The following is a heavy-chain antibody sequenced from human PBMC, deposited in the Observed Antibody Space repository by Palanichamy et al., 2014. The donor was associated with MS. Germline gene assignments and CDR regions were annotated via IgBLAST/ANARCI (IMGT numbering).Heavy chain of an antibody. Sequence: QVQLQESGPGLVKPSETLSLTCTVSGGSISSYYWSWIRQPPGKGLEWIGYIYYTGSTNYSPSLKSRVTISVDTSKNQVSLKPSSVTDADTAVYYCARVMAGGNFDYWGQGTLVTVSS. CDR3: ARVMAGGNFDY. CDR1: GGSISSYY. V-gene: IGHV4-59*01. D-gene: IGHD6-19*01. CDR2: IYYTGST. J-gene: IGHJ4*02.